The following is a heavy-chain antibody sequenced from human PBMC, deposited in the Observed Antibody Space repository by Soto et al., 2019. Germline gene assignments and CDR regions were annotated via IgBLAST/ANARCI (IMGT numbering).Heavy chain of an antibody. CDR2: IYYSGNT. D-gene: IGHD1-26*01. J-gene: IGHJ3*01. V-gene: IGHV4-59*08. CDR1: GGSISGHY. Sequence: QVQLQESGPRLVKPSETPSLTCTVSGGSISGHYLTWIRQPPGKGLEWIGYIYYSGNTNYNPSLKSRVTISVDTSKNQFSLNLTSVTAADTAVYYCARRLRSYHGFDVWGQGTMVTVSS. CDR3: ARRLRSYHGFDV.